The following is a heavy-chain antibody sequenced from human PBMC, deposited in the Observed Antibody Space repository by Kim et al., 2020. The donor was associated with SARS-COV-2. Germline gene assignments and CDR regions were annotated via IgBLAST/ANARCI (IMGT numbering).Heavy chain of an antibody. V-gene: IGHV4-59*08. CDR1: GGSISSYY. D-gene: IGHD3-16*01. Sequence: SETLSLTCTVSGGSISSYYWSWIRQPPGKGLEWIGYIYYSGSTNYNPSLKSRVNISVDTSKNQFSLKLSSVTAADTAVYYCARVGGAFDIWGQGTMVTVSS. CDR2: IYYSGST. J-gene: IGHJ3*02. CDR3: ARVGGAFDI.